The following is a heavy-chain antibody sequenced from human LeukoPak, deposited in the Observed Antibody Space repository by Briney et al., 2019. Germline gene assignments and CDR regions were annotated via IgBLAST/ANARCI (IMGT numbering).Heavy chain of an antibody. CDR2: IYYSGST. CDR1: GGSFSGYY. Sequence: SETLSLTCAVYGGSFSGYYWSWIRQPPGKGLEWIGSIYYSGSTYYNPSLKSRVTISVDTSKNQFSLKLSSVTAADTAVYYCARVDGDWFDPWGQGTLVTVSS. J-gene: IGHJ5*02. D-gene: IGHD3-10*01. CDR3: ARVDGDWFDP. V-gene: IGHV4-34*01.